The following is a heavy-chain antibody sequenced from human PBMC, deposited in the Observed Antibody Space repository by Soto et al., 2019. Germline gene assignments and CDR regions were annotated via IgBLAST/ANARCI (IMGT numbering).Heavy chain of an antibody. V-gene: IGHV1-69*01. D-gene: IGHD6-19*01. J-gene: IGHJ6*02. CDR3: AKVRYSSPMGYYYGMDV. CDR1: RVAFSKFI. Sequence: QAQLEQSGGEVTKPGSSVKVSCKASRVAFSKFIVTWVRQAPGLGLEWVGGIIPFFGTANYAQKFQGRVTITADESTSPSYMEVNNLRTEDTAVYYCAKVRYSSPMGYYYGMDVWGQGTTVTVSS. CDR2: IIPFFGTA.